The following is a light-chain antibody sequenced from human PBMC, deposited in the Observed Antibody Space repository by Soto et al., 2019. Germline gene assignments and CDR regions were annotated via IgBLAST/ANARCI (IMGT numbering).Light chain of an antibody. V-gene: IGLV3-21*02. J-gene: IGLJ1*01. CDR2: DDS. Sequence: SYELTQPPSVSVAPGQTASITCVGHNIGRKNVHWYRQKPGQAPVLVVYDDSDRPSGIPERFSGSNSGTSATLTITRVEAGDEADYYCQVWDSSSDQHVFGAGTKVTVL. CDR1: NIGRKN. CDR3: QVWDSSSDQHV.